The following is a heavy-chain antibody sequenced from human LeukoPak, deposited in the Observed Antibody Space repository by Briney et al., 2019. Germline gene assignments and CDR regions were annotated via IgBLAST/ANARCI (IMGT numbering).Heavy chain of an antibody. Sequence: PGGSLRLSCAASGFTFSSYAMSWVRQAPARGLEWVSSLRGDGDTFYADSVKGRFTLSRDDSRNTVYLQLNNLRVEDTAIYYCAKASSVSNADAVLWGQGTLVTVSS. CDR1: GFTFSSYA. V-gene: IGHV3-23*01. J-gene: IGHJ4*02. CDR2: LRGDGDT. CDR3: AKASSVSNADAVL. D-gene: IGHD3-10*01.